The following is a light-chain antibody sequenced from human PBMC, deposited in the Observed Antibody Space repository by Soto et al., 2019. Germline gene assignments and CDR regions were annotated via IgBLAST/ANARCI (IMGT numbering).Light chain of an antibody. V-gene: IGKV1-5*01. CDR3: QQYKSYSMYA. J-gene: IGKJ2*01. CDR1: QSISNW. Sequence: DIQMTQSPSSLSASVGDRVTITCRASQSISNWLAWYQQKPGKAPKLLIYDASSLEHGVPSRFSGSGSGTEFTLTISSLQPDDFATYYCQQYKSYSMYAFGQGTKLELK. CDR2: DAS.